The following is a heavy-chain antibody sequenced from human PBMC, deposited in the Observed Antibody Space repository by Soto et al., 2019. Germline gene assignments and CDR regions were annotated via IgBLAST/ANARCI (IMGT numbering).Heavy chain of an antibody. Sequence: SETLSLTCTVSGGSISSYYWSWIRQPPGKGLEWIGYIYYSGSTNYNPSLKSRVTISVDTSKNQFSLKLSSVTAADTAVYYCARLGSTGGMDVWGQGTTVTVSS. V-gene: IGHV4-59*01. CDR1: GGSISSYY. CDR2: IYYSGST. J-gene: IGHJ6*02. D-gene: IGHD2-8*02. CDR3: ARLGSTGGMDV.